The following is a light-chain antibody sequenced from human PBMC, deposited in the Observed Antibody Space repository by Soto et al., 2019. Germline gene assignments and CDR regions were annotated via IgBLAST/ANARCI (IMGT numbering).Light chain of an antibody. CDR3: ATWDDSLSGPV. CDR2: SNN. V-gene: IGLV1-47*02. CDR1: SSNIGSNY. J-gene: IGLJ3*02. Sequence: QPVLTQPPSASGNPGQRITISCSGSSSNIGSNYVYWSQQLPGTAPKVLIYSNNKRPSGVPDRFSCSKSGTSASLAISGLRSEDEADYYCATWDDSLSGPVFGGGTKLTVL.